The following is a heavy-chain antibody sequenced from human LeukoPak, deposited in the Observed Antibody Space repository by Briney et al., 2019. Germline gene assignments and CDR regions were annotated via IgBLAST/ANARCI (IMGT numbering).Heavy chain of an antibody. Sequence: ASVKVSCKASGYTFTGYYMHWVRQAPGQRLEWMGWINPNSGGTNYAQKFQGRVTMTRDTSISTAYMELSRLRSDDTAVYYCARPMATTRIGDFDYWGQGTLVTVSS. V-gene: IGHV1-2*02. CDR2: INPNSGGT. CDR3: ARPMATTRIGDFDY. CDR1: GYTFTGYY. D-gene: IGHD5-24*01. J-gene: IGHJ4*02.